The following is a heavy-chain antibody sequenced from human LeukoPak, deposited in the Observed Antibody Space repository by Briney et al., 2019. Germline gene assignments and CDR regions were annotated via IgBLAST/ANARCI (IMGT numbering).Heavy chain of an antibody. V-gene: IGHV3-7*03. Sequence: GGSLRLPCAASGITFSTYWMTWVRHFPGKGLEWVANINQGGNEKYYVDSVKGRFTISRDNAENSVFLQLNSLRAEDTAVYYCARGGSNSAWYWIYWGQGTLVTVSS. D-gene: IGHD6-19*01. CDR3: ARGGSNSAWYWIY. CDR1: GITFSTYW. J-gene: IGHJ4*02. CDR2: INQGGNEK.